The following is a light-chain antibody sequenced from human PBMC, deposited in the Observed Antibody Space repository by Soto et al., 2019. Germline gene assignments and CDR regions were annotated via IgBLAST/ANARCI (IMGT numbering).Light chain of an antibody. CDR3: CSYAGSSSYV. J-gene: IGLJ1*01. CDR2: TVT. V-gene: IGLV2-11*01. CDR1: SSDIGGYNY. Sequence: QSVLTQPRSVSGSPGQSVTISCTGTSSDIGGYNYVSWYQQHPGKAPKLMIYTVTKRPSGVPDRFSGSKSDNTAYLTISGLQADDEADYYSCSYAGSSSYVFGTGTKVTVL.